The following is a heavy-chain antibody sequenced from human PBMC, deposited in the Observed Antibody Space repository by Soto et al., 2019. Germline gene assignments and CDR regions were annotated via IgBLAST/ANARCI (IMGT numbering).Heavy chain of an antibody. CDR3: AKDPYGSGSRFDY. V-gene: IGHV3-23*01. CDR1: GFTFSSYA. Sequence: GGSLRLSCAASGFTFSSYAMSWVRQAPGKGLEWVSAISGSGGSTYYADSVKGRFTISRDNSKNTLYLQMNSLRAEDTAVYYCAKDPYGSGSRFDYPGQRTLVTVSS. CDR2: ISGSGGST. J-gene: IGHJ4*02. D-gene: IGHD3-10*01.